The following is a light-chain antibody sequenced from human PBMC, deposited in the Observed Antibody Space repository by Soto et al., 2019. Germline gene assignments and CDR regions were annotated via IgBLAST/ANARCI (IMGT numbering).Light chain of an antibody. Sequence: DIQMTQSPSSLSASVGDRVTITCRASQSISFYLNWYQQKPGKAPRLLIYAASNLQSGVPSRFSASGSGTDFTLTLSSPQPEDFATYYCHRGYGTPLTFGQGTKVDIK. CDR3: HRGYGTPLT. J-gene: IGKJ1*01. CDR2: AAS. V-gene: IGKV1-39*01. CDR1: QSISFY.